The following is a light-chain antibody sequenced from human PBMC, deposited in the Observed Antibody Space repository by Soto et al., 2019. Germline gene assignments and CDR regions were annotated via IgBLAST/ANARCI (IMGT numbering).Light chain of an antibody. J-gene: IGKJ2*01. CDR3: QQYNSYPYT. CDR1: QSISSW. V-gene: IGKV1-5*01. Sequence: DIQMTQSPSTLSASVGDRVTITCRASQSISSWLAWYQQKTGKAPKLLIYDASSLESGDPSRFSGSGSGTEFTLAISSLQPDDFATYCCQQYNSYPYTVGQGTKLEIK. CDR2: DAS.